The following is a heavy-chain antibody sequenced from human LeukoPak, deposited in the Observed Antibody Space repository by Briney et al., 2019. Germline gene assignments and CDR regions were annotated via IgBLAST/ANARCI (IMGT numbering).Heavy chain of an antibody. CDR1: GFTFSNAW. CDR2: IKSKTDGGTT. CDR3: TTDFISSPEIRLYGMDV. Sequence: GGSLRLSCAASGFTFSNAWMSWVRQAPGKGLEWVGRIKSKTDGGTTDYAAPVKGRFTISRDDSKNTLYLQMNSLKTEDTAVYYCTTDFISSPEIRLYGMDVWGQGTTVTVSS. V-gene: IGHV3-15*01. J-gene: IGHJ6*02. D-gene: IGHD3-10*01.